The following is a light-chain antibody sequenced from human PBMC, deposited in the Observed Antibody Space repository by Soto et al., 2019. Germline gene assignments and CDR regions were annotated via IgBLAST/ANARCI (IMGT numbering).Light chain of an antibody. CDR2: EVS. CDR1: SSDVGGYNY. V-gene: IGLV2-14*01. Sequence: QSVLTQPASVSGSPGQSITISCTGTSSDVGGYNYVSWYQQHPGKAPKLMIYEVSNRPSGVSNRFSGSKSGSTASLTIPGLQAEDEADYYCSAYTTSIALYVFGAGTKVTVL. CDR3: SAYTTSIALYV. J-gene: IGLJ1*01.